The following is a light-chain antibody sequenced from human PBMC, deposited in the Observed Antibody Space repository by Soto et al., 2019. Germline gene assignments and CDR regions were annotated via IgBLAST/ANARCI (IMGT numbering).Light chain of an antibody. CDR1: NIGSKS. V-gene: IGLV3-21*04. CDR2: YDS. Sequence: SYELTQPPSVSVAPGKTARITCGGNNIGSKSVHWYQQKPGQAPVLVIYYDSDRPSGIPERFSGSNSGNTATLTISRVEAGDEADYYCQVWDSSSPSLVFGGGTKLTVL. J-gene: IGLJ2*01. CDR3: QVWDSSSPSLV.